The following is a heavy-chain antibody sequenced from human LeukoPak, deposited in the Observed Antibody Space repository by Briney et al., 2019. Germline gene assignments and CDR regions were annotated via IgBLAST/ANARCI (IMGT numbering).Heavy chain of an antibody. V-gene: IGHV1-69*06. J-gene: IGHJ4*02. D-gene: IGHD2-21*02. CDR1: GGTFSSYA. CDR3: ARDRVTAILGTNY. CDR2: IIPIFGTA. Sequence: SVKVSCKASGGTFSSYAISWVRQAPGQGLEWMGGIIPIFGTANYAQKFQGRVTITADKSTSTAYMELSSLRSEDTAVYYCARDRVTAILGTNYWGQGTLVTVSS.